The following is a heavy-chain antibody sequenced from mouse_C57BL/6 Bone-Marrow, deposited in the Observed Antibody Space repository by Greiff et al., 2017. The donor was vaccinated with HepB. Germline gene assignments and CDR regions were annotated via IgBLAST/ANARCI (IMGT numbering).Heavy chain of an antibody. CDR2: INPYNGGT. CDR1: GYTFTDYY. D-gene: IGHD1-1*01. J-gene: IGHJ3*01. CDR3: ARDYYGSKAWFAY. Sequence: VQLQQSEPVLVKPGASVKMSCKASGYTFTDYYMNWVKQSHGKSLEWIGVINPYNGGTSYNQKFKGKATLTVDKSSSTAYMELNSLTSEDSAVYYCARDYYGSKAWFAYWGQGTLVTVSA. V-gene: IGHV1-19*01.